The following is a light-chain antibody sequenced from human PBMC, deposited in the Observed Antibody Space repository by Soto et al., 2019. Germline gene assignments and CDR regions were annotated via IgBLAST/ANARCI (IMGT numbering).Light chain of an antibody. CDR2: VAS. CDR3: QQSSSTPQT. Sequence: DIQMTQSPSSLSASIGDRVTITCRASQSISSYLSWYQQKPGKAPKLLINVASTLQSGVPSRFSGSGSGTDFTLAISSLQPEDFATYYCQQSSSTPQTFGGGTRVEIK. CDR1: QSISSY. V-gene: IGKV1-39*01. J-gene: IGKJ4*01.